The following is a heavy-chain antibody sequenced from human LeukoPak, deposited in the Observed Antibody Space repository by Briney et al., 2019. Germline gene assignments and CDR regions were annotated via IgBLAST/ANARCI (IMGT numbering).Heavy chain of an antibody. CDR3: ARASSYYYGSGSYYPYFDY. D-gene: IGHD3-10*01. Sequence: SETLSLTCTVSGYSISSGYYWGWIRQPPGKGLEWIGSIYHSGSTYYNPSLKSRVTISVDTSKNQFSLKLSSVTAADTAVYYCARASSYYYGSGSYYPYFDYWGQGTLVTVSS. CDR2: IYHSGST. J-gene: IGHJ4*02. V-gene: IGHV4-38-2*02. CDR1: GYSISSGYY.